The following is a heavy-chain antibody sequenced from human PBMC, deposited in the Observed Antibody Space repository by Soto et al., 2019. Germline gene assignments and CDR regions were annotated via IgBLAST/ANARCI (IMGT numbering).Heavy chain of an antibody. J-gene: IGHJ4*02. CDR1: GYTFTIYG. D-gene: IGHD3-22*01. Sequence: QVQLVQSGAEVKKPGASVKVSCKASGYTFTIYGISWVRQAPGQGLEWMGWISGYNGNTDYAQNLQDRVTLTTDASTSAVYMELRSCRSDDTAVYYCARVDYYDSSGYYGYWGQGTLITVSS. CDR3: ARVDYYDSSGYYGY. V-gene: IGHV1-18*04. CDR2: ISGYNGNT.